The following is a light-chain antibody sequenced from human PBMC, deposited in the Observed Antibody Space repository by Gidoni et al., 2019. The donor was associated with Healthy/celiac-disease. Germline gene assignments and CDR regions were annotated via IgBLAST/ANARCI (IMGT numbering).Light chain of an antibody. CDR2: GSS. J-gene: IGKJ3*01. CDR3: QQYGSSPPT. Sequence: EIELPPSPGTLSLSPGERATLSCRDSQSVSSSYLAWYKQKPGQAPRLLIYGSSSRATGTPDRVSGSGSGTDFTLTISRLEPEEFAVYYCQQYGSSPPTFXPXTKVDIK. V-gene: IGKV3-20*01. CDR1: QSVSSSY.